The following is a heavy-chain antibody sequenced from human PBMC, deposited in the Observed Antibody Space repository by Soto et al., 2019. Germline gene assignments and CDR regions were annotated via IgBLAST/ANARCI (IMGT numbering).Heavy chain of an antibody. CDR3: ARVGTAGNGGGY. Sequence: EVQLLESGGGLVQPGGSLRLSCAASGFTFSTYDMSWVRQAPGTGLEWVSSISASGDYTHYADSVKGRFTISRDNSKTALYLQLNGWRAGDRATYSWARVGTAGNGGGYWGQGTLVTVSS. CDR2: ISASGDYT. CDR1: GFTFSTYD. D-gene: IGHD1-1*01. J-gene: IGHJ4*02. V-gene: IGHV3-23*01.